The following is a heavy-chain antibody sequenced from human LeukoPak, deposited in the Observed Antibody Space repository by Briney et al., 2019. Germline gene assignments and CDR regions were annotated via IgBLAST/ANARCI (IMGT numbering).Heavy chain of an antibody. CDR1: GFTFSSYS. CDR3: AKSGGQQLVAAYGMDV. D-gene: IGHD6-13*01. J-gene: IGHJ6*02. V-gene: IGHV3-48*04. Sequence: GGSLRLSCAASGFTFSSYSMIWVRQAPGKGLEWISYISNSSSPIYYAGSVKGRFTTSRDNAKNSLYLQMNSLRVEDTAVYYCAKSGGQQLVAAYGMDVWGQGTTVTVSS. CDR2: ISNSSSPI.